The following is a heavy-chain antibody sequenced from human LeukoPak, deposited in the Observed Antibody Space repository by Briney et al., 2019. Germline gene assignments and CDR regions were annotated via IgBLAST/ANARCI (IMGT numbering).Heavy chain of an antibody. V-gene: IGHV1-18*01. J-gene: IGHJ4*02. CDR2: ISAYNGNT. CDR3: ARYSSSWTLDN. D-gene: IGHD6-13*01. Sequence: ASVKVSCKASGYTFTNYGFSWVRQAPGQGLEWMGWISAYNGNTNYAQKLQDRVTMTTDTCTSTGYMELRSLRSDDTAVYYCARYSSSWTLDNRGQGTLVTVSS. CDR1: GYTFTNYG.